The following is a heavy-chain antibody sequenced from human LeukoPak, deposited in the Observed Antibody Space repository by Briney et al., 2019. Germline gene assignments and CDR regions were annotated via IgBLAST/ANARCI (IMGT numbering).Heavy chain of an antibody. D-gene: IGHD6-13*01. J-gene: IGHJ4*02. CDR1: GFIVSSNY. V-gene: IGHV3-53*01. Sequence: PGGSLRLSCAASGFIVSSNYMSWVRQAPGKGLEWVSVLYSDGTTYYTDSVKGRFTTSRDNSKNTLYLQMNSLRAEDTAVYYCAISGIAAAVFVYWGQGTLVTVSS. CDR3: AISGIAAAVFVY. CDR2: LYSDGTT.